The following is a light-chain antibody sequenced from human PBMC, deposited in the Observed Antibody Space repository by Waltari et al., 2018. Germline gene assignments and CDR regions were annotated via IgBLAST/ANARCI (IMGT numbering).Light chain of an antibody. CDR3: QQYYSTPFT. CDR1: QRVLYSTNNNNY. Sequence: DIGMTQYPDSLSVSLGEQATITCKSTQRVLYSTNNNNYLAWYQQKPGQPPKLHIYWASTRESGLAELFSGSGSGTDCTLTISSLQAEDVAVYYCQQYYSTPFTFGPWTKVDIK. J-gene: IGKJ3*01. V-gene: IGKV4-1*01. CDR2: WAS.